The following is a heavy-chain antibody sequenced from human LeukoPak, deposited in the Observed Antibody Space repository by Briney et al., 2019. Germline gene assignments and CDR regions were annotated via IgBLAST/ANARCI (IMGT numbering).Heavy chain of an antibody. CDR1: GGSISSYY. D-gene: IGHD1-26*01. Sequence: SETLSLTCTVSGGSISSYYWNWIRQPPGKGLEWIGYVYYSGSTNYSPSLKSRVTISLDTSKNQFALKLSSVTAADTAVYYCARGHPTYYYYGMDVWGQGTTATVSS. V-gene: IGHV4-59*01. J-gene: IGHJ6*02. CDR2: VYYSGST. CDR3: ARGHPTYYYYGMDV.